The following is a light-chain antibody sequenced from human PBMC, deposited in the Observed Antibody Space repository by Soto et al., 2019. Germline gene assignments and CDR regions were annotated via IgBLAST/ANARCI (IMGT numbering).Light chain of an antibody. CDR3: SSYTASGTPV. CDR2: EVS. CDR1: SSDVGGYNY. Sequence: QSALTQPASVSGTPGQASTISCTGTSSDVGGYNYLSWYQQHPGKAPQVMIYEVSNRPSGVSNRFSGSKSGNTASLTISGLQAEDEAEYFCSSYTASGTPVFGGGTKLTVL. V-gene: IGLV2-14*01. J-gene: IGLJ3*02.